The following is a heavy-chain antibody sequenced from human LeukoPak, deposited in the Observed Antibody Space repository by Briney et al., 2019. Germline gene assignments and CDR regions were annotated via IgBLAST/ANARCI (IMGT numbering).Heavy chain of an antibody. CDR3: ARDSGVLWFGELFLSGFDP. CDR2: IYHSGST. CDR1: GGSISKYY. J-gene: IGHJ5*02. V-gene: IGHV4-59*12. D-gene: IGHD3-10*01. Sequence: SETLSLTCSVSGGSISKYYWSWIRQPPGKGLEWIGYIYHSGSTNYNPSLNSRVTISVDTSRNQFSLKLSSVTAADTAVYYCARDSGVLWFGELFLSGFDPWGQGTLVTVSS.